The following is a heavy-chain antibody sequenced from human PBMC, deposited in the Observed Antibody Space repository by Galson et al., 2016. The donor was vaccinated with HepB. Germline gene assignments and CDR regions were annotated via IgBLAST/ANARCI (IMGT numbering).Heavy chain of an antibody. D-gene: IGHD2-2*01. Sequence: LRLSCAASGFTFSSYAMNWVRQAPGKGLEWIGYVGNIGSTFYNPSLKSRATISIDTSKSHFSLNLNSVTAADTAVYYCARGVLEGYCTSPSCTASWFDPWGQGTLVPVSS. CDR2: VGNIGST. CDR1: GFTFSSYA. CDR3: ARGVLEGYCTSPSCTASWFDP. J-gene: IGHJ5*02. V-gene: IGHV4-31*02.